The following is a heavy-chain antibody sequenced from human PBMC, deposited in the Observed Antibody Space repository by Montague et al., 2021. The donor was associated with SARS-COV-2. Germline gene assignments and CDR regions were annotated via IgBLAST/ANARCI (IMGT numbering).Heavy chain of an antibody. J-gene: IGHJ6*02. D-gene: IGHD3-3*01. CDR3: ARLAQGEYYDFWSGSPEYPLYYYCLDV. CDR1: GGSISSYY. Sequence: SETLSLTCTVSGGSISSYYWSWIRQPPGKGLEWIGYIYYSGSTNXNPSLKSRVTISVDTSKNQFSLKLSSVTAADTAVYYCARLAQGEYYDFWSGSPEYPLYYYCLDVWGQGTTVPVSS. V-gene: IGHV4-59*08. CDR2: IYYSGST.